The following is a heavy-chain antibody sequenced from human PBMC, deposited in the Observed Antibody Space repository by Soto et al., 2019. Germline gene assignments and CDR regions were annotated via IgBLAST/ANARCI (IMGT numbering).Heavy chain of an antibody. D-gene: IGHD1-26*01. J-gene: IGHJ4*02. CDR2: IAHDGHT. Sequence: VQLTESGPGLVRPSGTLSLTCDVSGGSITTSVLWTWVRQFPGRGLEWIGEIAHDGHTNYNPSLSGLVTLAVDLSNRQFSLNVASVNAADTAGYFWAGGRDYDYWGQGTLVTVSS. CDR1: GGSITTSVL. CDR3: AGGRDYDY. V-gene: IGHV4-4*02.